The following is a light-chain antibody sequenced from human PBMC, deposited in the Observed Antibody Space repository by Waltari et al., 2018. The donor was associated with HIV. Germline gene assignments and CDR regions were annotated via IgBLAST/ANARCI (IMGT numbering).Light chain of an antibody. V-gene: IGLV1-40*01. Sequence: SVLTQPPSVSGAPGPRVTIPCTGSRSNLGAGSAVPWSQQLPGTAPKLLIYGNSNRPSGVPDRFSGSKSGTSASLAITGLQAEDEADYYCQSYDSSLSGSVFGGGTKLTVL. J-gene: IGLJ3*02. CDR3: QSYDSSLSGSV. CDR2: GNS. CDR1: RSNLGAGSA.